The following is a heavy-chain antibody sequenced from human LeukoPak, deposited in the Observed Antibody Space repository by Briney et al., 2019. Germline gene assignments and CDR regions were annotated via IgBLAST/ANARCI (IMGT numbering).Heavy chain of an antibody. J-gene: IGHJ4*02. CDR1: GFTFSSYE. Sequence: GGSLRLSCAASGFTFSSYEMNWVRQAPGKGLEWVSYISSSGSTIYYADSVKGRFTISRDDAKNSLYLQMNSLRAEDTAVYYCARRYCSSTSCLLDYWGQGTLVTVSS. CDR2: ISSSGSTI. V-gene: IGHV3-48*03. D-gene: IGHD2-2*01. CDR3: ARRYCSSTSCLLDY.